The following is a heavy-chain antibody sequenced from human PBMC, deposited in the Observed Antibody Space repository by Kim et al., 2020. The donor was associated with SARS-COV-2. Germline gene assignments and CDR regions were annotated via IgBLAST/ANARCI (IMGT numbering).Heavy chain of an antibody. J-gene: IGHJ4*02. CDR3: AKDLDNYDSSGYYYFDY. D-gene: IGHD3-22*01. CDR2: ISGSGGRT. V-gene: IGHV3-23*01. CDR1: GFTFSSYA. Sequence: GGSLRLSCAASGFTFSSYAMSWVRQAPGKGLEWVSAISGSGGRTYYADSVKGRFTISRDNSKNTLYLQMNSLRAEDTAVYYCAKDLDNYDSSGYYYFDYWGQGTLVTVSS.